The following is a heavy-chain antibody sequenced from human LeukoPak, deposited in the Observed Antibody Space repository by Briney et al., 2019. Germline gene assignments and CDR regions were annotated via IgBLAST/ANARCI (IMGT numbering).Heavy chain of an antibody. J-gene: IGHJ4*02. Sequence: GGSLRLSRAASGFTFSSYAMSWVRQAPGKGLEWVSAISGSGGSTYYADSVKGRFTISRDNSKNTLYLQMNSLRAEDTAVYYCAKVINGGVLLRVYYFDYWGQGTLVTVSS. V-gene: IGHV3-23*01. D-gene: IGHD2/OR15-2a*01. CDR1: GFTFSSYA. CDR2: ISGSGGST. CDR3: AKVINGGVLLRVYYFDY.